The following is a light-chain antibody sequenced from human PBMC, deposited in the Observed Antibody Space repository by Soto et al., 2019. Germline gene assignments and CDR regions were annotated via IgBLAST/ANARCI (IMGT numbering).Light chain of an antibody. CDR2: AAS. CDR3: QQSYRSPYT. CDR1: QTISNF. Sequence: IQLTQSPSSLSASVGDTVTITCRAGQTISNFLNWYQHKPGKAPNLLIYAASSLLSGVPSRFSGSASGTDFTLTIASLQPEDFATYYCQQSYRSPYTFGQGTKLEIK. V-gene: IGKV1-39*01. J-gene: IGKJ2*01.